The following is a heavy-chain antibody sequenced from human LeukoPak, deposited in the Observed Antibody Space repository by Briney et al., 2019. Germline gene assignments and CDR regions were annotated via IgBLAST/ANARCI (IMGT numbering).Heavy chain of an antibody. CDR2: INHSGST. V-gene: IGHV4-34*01. J-gene: IGHJ5*02. D-gene: IGHD3-10*01. CDR1: GGSFSGYY. CDR3: AREKLLWFGLDH. Sequence: PSETLSLTCAVYGGSFSGYYWSWIRQPPGKGLEWIGEINHSGSTNYNPSLKSRVTIPVDTSKNQFSLKLSSVTAADTAVYYCAREKLLWFGLDHWGQGTLVTVSS.